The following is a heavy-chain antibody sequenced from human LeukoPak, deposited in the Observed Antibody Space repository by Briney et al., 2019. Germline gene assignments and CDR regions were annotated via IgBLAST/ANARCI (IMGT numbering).Heavy chain of an antibody. V-gene: IGHV4-59*13. D-gene: IGHD6-13*01. J-gene: IGHJ4*02. CDR1: GGSINGYY. CDR2: TYYSGST. Sequence: SQTLSLTCTVSGGSINGYYWSWIRQPPGKGLEYIGYTYYSGSTDYNPSLKSRVTISVDTSNNQFSLKVTSVTAADTAVYYCARIAASALEYWGQGALVTVSS. CDR3: ARIAASALEY.